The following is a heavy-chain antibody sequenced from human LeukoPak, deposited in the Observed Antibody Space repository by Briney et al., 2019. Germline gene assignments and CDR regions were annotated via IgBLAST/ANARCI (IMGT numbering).Heavy chain of an antibody. Sequence: GGSLRLSCEVSGFTINNYGMSWVRQAPGKGLEWVSTISGGTGIIHYADSVTGRFTISRDNPKNTLYLQMNSLRAEDKAVYYCVKGRGGNPRYYFDYWGQGTLVTVSS. V-gene: IGHV3-23*01. CDR1: GFTINNYG. CDR3: VKGRGGNPRYYFDY. D-gene: IGHD2-15*01. J-gene: IGHJ4*02. CDR2: ISGGTGII.